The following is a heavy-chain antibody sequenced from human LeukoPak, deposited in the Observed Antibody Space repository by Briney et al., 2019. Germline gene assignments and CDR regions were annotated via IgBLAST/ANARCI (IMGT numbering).Heavy chain of an antibody. CDR2: IGPDGSGK. V-gene: IGHV3-7*01. CDR1: GFLLSSSW. J-gene: IGHJ4*02. D-gene: IGHD2-15*01. Sequence: PGGSLRLSCTTSGFLLSSSWMSWVRQAPGKGLEWVANIGPDGSGKQYVDSMKGRFTISRDNAQNSVYLHMNSLTAEDTAVYYCTRFRRSAQSYWGQGTPVIVSS. CDR3: TRFRRSAQSY.